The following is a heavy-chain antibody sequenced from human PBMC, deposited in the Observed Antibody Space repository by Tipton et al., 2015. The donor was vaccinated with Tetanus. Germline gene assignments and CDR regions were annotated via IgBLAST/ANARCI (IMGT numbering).Heavy chain of an antibody. CDR3: VRGRRIYTGFFSGYDYYFDY. CDR2: VDDGGRT. J-gene: IGHJ4*02. V-gene: IGHV4-61*08. CDR1: GGSVSTDDSY. D-gene: IGHD3-3*01. Sequence: TLSLTCAVSGGSVSTDDSYWSWIRQPPGKGLEWIAYVDDGGRTNFNPSLKSRLIISMDKSKNRFSLKLNSQTAADTSVYFCVRGRRIYTGFFSGYDYYFDYWGQGTGVTVSA.